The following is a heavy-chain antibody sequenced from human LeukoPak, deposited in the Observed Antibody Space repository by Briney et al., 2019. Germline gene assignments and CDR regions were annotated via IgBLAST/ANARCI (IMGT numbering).Heavy chain of an antibody. CDR3: ARVAKERVGGVYYFDY. CDR2: IGTAGDT. D-gene: IGHD1-1*01. V-gene: IGHV3-13*01. CDR1: GFTFSDYD. J-gene: IGHJ4*02. Sequence: PRGSLRLSCAASGFTFSDYDMHWVRQATGKGLEWVSAIGTAGDTYYTGSVKGRFTISRENAKNSLYLQMNSLRAGDTAVYYCARVAKERVGGVYYFDYWGQGTLVTVSS.